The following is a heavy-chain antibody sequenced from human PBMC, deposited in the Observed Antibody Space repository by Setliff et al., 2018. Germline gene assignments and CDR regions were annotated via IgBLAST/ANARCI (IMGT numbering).Heavy chain of an antibody. CDR3: ARAYYGTVNGYSSYYGLDV. J-gene: IGHJ6*02. CDR2: IRYDGSNK. V-gene: IGHV3-30*02. CDR1: GFTFHDYA. D-gene: IGHD3-9*01. Sequence: PGGSLRLSCAASGFTFHDYAMHWVRQAPGKGLEWVAFIRYDGSNKYYADSVKGRFTISRDNAKNTLYLQMNSLRAEDTAVYYCARAYYGTVNGYSSYYGLDVWGQGTTVTVSS.